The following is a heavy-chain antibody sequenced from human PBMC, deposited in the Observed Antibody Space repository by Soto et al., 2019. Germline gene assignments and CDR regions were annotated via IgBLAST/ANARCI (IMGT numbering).Heavy chain of an antibody. CDR3: AREAIIVIAAPEYYFDY. D-gene: IGHD3-22*01. J-gene: IGHJ4*02. V-gene: IGHV3-66*01. CDR2: IYSGGHT. CDR1: GFDVSNTD. Sequence: EVQLVESGGDLVQRGGSLRLSCAASGFDVSNTDMSWVRQAQGKGLEGVPVIYSGGHTNNADSVKGRFIASRDSPKNTLYLQMDSLRAEDTAVYYCAREAIIVIAAPEYYFDYWGQGTLVTVSS.